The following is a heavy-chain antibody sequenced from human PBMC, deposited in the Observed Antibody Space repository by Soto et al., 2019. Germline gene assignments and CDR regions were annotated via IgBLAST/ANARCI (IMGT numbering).Heavy chain of an antibody. J-gene: IGHJ4*02. V-gene: IGHV1-18*01. CDR3: ARGHITMTEYYFDY. CDR1: GYTFTIYC. D-gene: IGHD3-22*01. Sequence: ASVKGSCKASGYTFTIYCISWVRQAPGQGLEWMGWISAYNGNTNYAQKLQGRVTMTTDTSTSTAYMELRSLRSDDTAVYYCARGHITMTEYYFDYWGQGTLVTVSS. CDR2: ISAYNGNT.